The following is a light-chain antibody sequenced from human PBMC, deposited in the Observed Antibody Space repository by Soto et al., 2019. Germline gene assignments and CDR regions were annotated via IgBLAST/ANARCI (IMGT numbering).Light chain of an antibody. J-gene: IGKJ2*01. Sequence: DIQMTQSPSTLSASVGDRVTITCRASQSISSWLAWYQQKPGKAPKLLIYQASSLESGVPSRFSGSGSGTEFTLTIRCLQPDDFATYYCQHYNSYPYTFGQGTQFEIK. CDR2: QAS. V-gene: IGKV1-5*03. CDR1: QSISSW. CDR3: QHYNSYPYT.